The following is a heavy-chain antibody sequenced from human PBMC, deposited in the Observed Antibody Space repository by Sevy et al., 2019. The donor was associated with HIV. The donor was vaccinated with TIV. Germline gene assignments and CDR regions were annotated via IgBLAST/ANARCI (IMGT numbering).Heavy chain of an antibody. CDR2: INPSDGTT. Sequence: ASVKVSCKASGYTFTNNYMHWVRRAPGLGLEWMGLINPSDGTTRFAQRLQGRVTMTTDTATSTVFMELSSLRSDDTAVYYCAGGTLSYYSGGGASGYQDFAWWGQGTLVTVSS. CDR1: GYTFTNNY. D-gene: IGHD2-21*01. J-gene: IGHJ4*02. V-gene: IGHV1-46*01. CDR3: AGGTLSYYSGGGASGYQDFAW.